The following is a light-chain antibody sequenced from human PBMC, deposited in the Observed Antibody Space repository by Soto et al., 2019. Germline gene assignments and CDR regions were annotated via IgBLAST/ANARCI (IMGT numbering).Light chain of an antibody. CDR2: DAS. CDR1: QSISSW. J-gene: IGKJ1*01. V-gene: IGKV1-5*01. Sequence: DIQMTPSPSTLSASVGDRVTIACRASQSISSWLAWFQQKPGKAPKLLLYDASSLESGVPSRFSGNGSGTEFTLTISSLQPADFATYYCQHYNSYSEAFGQGTKVDI. CDR3: QHYNSYSEA.